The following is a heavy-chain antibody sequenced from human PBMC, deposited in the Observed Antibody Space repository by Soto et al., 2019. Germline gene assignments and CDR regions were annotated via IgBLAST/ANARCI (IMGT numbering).Heavy chain of an antibody. D-gene: IGHD6-19*01. Sequence: GASVKVACKAAGYTFTSYAMHWGRQAPGQRLEWMGWINAGNGNTKYSQKFQGRVTITRDTSASTAYMELSSLRSEDTAVYYCARDLFAAVAGTGGDSWGPGPPVTVSS. CDR3: ARDLFAAVAGTGGDS. CDR1: GYTFTSYA. CDR2: INAGNGNT. V-gene: IGHV1-3*01. J-gene: IGHJ4*02.